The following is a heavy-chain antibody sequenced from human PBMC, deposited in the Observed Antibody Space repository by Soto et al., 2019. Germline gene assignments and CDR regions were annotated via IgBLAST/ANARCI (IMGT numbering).Heavy chain of an antibody. J-gene: IGHJ3*02. CDR3: TRRSRYYYDSSGYDAFDI. D-gene: IGHD3-22*01. CDR1: GFTFSGSA. Sequence: GGSLRLSCAASGFTFSGSAMHWVRQASGKGLEWVGRIRSKANSYATAYAASVKGRFTISRDDSKNTAYLQMNSLKTEDTAVYYCTRRSRYYYDSSGYDAFDIWGQGTMVTVSS. CDR2: IRSKANSYAT. V-gene: IGHV3-73*01.